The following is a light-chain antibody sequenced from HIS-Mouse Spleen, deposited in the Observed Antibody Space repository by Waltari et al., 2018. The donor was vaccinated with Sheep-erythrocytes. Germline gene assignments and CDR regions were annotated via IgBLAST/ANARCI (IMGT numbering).Light chain of an antibody. CDR3: AAWDDSLSGVV. CDR1: SSNIVSNY. CDR2: RNN. Sequence: QSVLTQPPSASGTPGQRVTISCSGSSSNIVSNYVSWYQQLPGTAPKLLIYRNNQRPSGVPDRFSGSKSGTSASLAISGLRSEDEADYYCAAWDDSLSGVVFGGGTKLTVL. J-gene: IGLJ2*01. V-gene: IGLV1-47*01.